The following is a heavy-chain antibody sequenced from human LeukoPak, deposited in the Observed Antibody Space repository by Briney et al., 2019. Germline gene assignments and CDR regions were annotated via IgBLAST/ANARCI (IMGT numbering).Heavy chain of an antibody. J-gene: IGHJ3*02. CDR1: GGSISTSNYY. Sequence: SETLSLTCTVSGGSISTSNYYWGWIRQPPGKGLEWIGNIFYSGSTYYNPSLKSRVTISVDTSKNQFSLKLSSVTAADTAVYYCARPEKYSSGWDDAFDIWGQGTMVTVSS. V-gene: IGHV4-39*07. D-gene: IGHD6-19*01. CDR3: ARPEKYSSGWDDAFDI. CDR2: IFYSGST.